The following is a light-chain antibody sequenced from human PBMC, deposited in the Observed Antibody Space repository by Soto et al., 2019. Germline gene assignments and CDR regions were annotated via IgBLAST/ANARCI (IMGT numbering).Light chain of an antibody. J-gene: IGLJ2*01. CDR3: SSYAGTKDVV. CDR2: DVR. V-gene: IGLV2-11*01. Sequence: QSVLTQPRSMSGSPGQSVTISCTGTSSDVGGYNFVSWYQQHPDKAPKIIIYDVRKRPSGVPGRFSGSKSGNTASLTISGLQAEDEADYYCSSYAGTKDVVFGGGTKLTVL. CDR1: SSDVGGYNF.